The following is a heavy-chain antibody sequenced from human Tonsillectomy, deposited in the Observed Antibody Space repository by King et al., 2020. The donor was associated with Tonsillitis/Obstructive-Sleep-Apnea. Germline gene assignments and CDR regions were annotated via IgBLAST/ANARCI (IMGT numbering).Heavy chain of an antibody. CDR3: ASSRLSIVGATPLDY. V-gene: IGHV3-21*01. CDR2: IISSSSYI. J-gene: IGHJ4*02. Sequence: VQLVESGGGLVKPGGSLRLSCAASGFTFSSYSMNWVRQAPGKGLEWVSSIISSSSYIYYADSVKGRFTISRDNAKNSLYLQMNSLRAEDPAVYYCASSRLSIVGATPLDYWGQGTLVTVSS. D-gene: IGHD1-26*01. CDR1: GFTFSSYS.